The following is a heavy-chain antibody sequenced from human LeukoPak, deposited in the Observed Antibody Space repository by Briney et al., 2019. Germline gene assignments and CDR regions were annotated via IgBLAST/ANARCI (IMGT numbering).Heavy chain of an antibody. Sequence: GGSLRLSCAASGFTFSSYAMHWVRQAPGKGLEYVSAISSNGGSTYYANSVKGRFTISRDNSKNTLYLQMGSLRAEDMAVYYCARGAPGYSSSWQLDYWGQGTLVTVSS. J-gene: IGHJ4*02. D-gene: IGHD6-13*01. CDR1: GFTFSSYA. CDR2: ISSNGGST. CDR3: ARGAPGYSSSWQLDY. V-gene: IGHV3-64*01.